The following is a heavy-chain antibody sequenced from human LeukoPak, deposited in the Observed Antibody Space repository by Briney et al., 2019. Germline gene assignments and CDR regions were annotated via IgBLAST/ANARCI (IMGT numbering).Heavy chain of an antibody. CDR1: GASISSYY. D-gene: IGHD3-22*01. Sequence: SETLSLTCTVSGASISSYYWSWIRQPPGKGLEWIGYIYYSGSTNYNPSLKSRVTISVDTSKNQFSLKLSSVTAADTAVYYCAGTYDSSGYYHYSLWGQGTLVTVSS. J-gene: IGHJ4*02. CDR2: IYYSGST. CDR3: AGTYDSSGYYHYSL. V-gene: IGHV4-59*01.